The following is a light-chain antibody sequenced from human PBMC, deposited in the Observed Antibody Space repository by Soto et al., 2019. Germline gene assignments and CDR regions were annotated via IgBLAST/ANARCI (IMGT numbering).Light chain of an antibody. V-gene: IGKV3-15*01. Sequence: EIVLTQSPATLSVSPGERATLSCRASQSVGDYLAWYQHRPGQAPRLLILGASTRDTGVPARFSGSGSGTEFTLTISGLQSEDSAVYYCQQYKDPYTFGQGTKLEIK. CDR1: QSVGDY. CDR2: GAS. J-gene: IGKJ2*01. CDR3: QQYKDPYT.